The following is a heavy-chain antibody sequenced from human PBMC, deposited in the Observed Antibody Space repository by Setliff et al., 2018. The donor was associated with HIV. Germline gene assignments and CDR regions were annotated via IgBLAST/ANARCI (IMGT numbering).Heavy chain of an antibody. V-gene: IGHV4-39*01. D-gene: IGHD6-13*01. CDR2: IYYSGST. CDR1: GGSISNKTHY. J-gene: IGHJ4*02. Sequence: SLTCTVSGGSISNKTHYWGWIRQPPGRGLEWIGSIYYSGSTYYNPSLKSRLTISIDTSKNQFSLKLNSVTATDTALYYCARLGYSIDLRRLDYWGQGAQVTVSS. CDR3: ARLGYSIDLRRLDY.